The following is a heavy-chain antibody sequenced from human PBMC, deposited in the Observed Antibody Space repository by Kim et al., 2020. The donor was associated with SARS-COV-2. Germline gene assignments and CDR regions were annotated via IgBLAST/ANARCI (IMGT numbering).Heavy chain of an antibody. CDR2: ISGSGGST. CDR3: AKGCDFWSGYYSDY. CDR1: GFTFSSYA. Sequence: GGSLRLSCAASGFTFSSYAMSWVRQAPGKGLEWVSAISGSGGSTYYADSVKGRFTISRDNSKNTLYLQMNSLRAEDTAVYYCAKGCDFWSGYYSDYWGQGTLVTVSS. D-gene: IGHD3-3*01. V-gene: IGHV3-23*01. J-gene: IGHJ4*02.